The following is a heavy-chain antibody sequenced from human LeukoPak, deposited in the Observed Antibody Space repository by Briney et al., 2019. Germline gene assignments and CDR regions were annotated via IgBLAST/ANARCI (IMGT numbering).Heavy chain of an antibody. CDR1: GYTFTGYY. Sequence: SVKVSCKASGYTFTGYYMHWVRQAPGQGLEWMGWINPNSGGTNYAQKFQGRVTMTRDTSISTAYMELSRLRSDDTAVYYCARDYYDSSGYYPHFFDYWGQGTLVTVS. J-gene: IGHJ4*02. V-gene: IGHV1-2*02. CDR2: INPNSGGT. CDR3: ARDYYDSSGYYPHFFDY. D-gene: IGHD3-22*01.